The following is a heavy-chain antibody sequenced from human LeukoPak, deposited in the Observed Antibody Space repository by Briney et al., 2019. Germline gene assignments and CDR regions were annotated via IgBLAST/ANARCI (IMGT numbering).Heavy chain of an antibody. CDR2: IIPIFGTA. CDR3: ARDEGRVAPDI. CDR1: GGTFSSYA. J-gene: IGHJ3*02. D-gene: IGHD3-3*01. Sequence: SVKVSCKASGGTFSSYAISWVRQAPGQGLEWMGGIIPIFGTANYVQKFQGRVTITADKSTSTAYMELSSLRSEDTAVYYCARDEGRVAPDIWGRGTMVTVSS. V-gene: IGHV1-69*06.